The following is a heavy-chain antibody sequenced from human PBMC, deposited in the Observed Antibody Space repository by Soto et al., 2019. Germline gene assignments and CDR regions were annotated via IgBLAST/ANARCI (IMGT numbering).Heavy chain of an antibody. CDR1: GGSISSGDYY. J-gene: IGHJ4*02. V-gene: IGHV4-30-4*01. Sequence: PSETLSLTCTVSGGSISSGDYYWTWIRQPPGKGLEWIGYIYYSGTTYYNPSLKSRVTISVDTSRNQFSLKLSSVTAADTAVYFCARARYDSSAYYLSANWGQGTLVTVSS. CDR2: IYYSGTT. D-gene: IGHD3-22*01. CDR3: ARARYDSSAYYLSAN.